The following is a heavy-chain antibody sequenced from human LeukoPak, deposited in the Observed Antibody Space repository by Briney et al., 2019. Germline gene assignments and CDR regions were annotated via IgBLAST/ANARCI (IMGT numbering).Heavy chain of an antibody. J-gene: IGHJ4*02. Sequence: PGGSLRLSCAASGYTFSSYAMHWVRQAPGKGLEWVAVISYDGSNKYYADSVKGRFTISRDNSKNTLYLQMNSLRAEDTAVYYCAKDHRCDYVWGSYRYTYLGETCGIDYWGQGTLVTVSS. CDR3: AKDHRCDYVWGSYRYTYLGETCGIDY. CDR1: GYTFSSYA. D-gene: IGHD3-16*02. V-gene: IGHV3-30-3*01. CDR2: ISYDGSNK.